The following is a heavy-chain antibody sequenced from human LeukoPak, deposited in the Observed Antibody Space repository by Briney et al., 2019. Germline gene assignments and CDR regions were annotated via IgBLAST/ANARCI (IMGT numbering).Heavy chain of an antibody. CDR3: ARGPGYMDV. Sequence: GGSLRLSCAASGFTFSSYWMSWVRQAPGKGLEWVAVIWYDGSNKYYADSVKGRFTISRDNSKNTLYLQMNSLRAEDTAVYYCARGPGYMDVWGKGTTVTVSS. J-gene: IGHJ6*03. V-gene: IGHV3-33*08. CDR2: IWYDGSNK. CDR1: GFTFSSYW. D-gene: IGHD7-27*01.